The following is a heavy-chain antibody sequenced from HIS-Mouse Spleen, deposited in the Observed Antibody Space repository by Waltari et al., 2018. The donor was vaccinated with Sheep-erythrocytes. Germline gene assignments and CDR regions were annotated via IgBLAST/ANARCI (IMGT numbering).Heavy chain of an antibody. CDR1: GGSFSGYY. CDR2: INHSGST. V-gene: IGHV4-34*01. Sequence: QVQLQQWGAGLLKPSETLSLTCAVYGGSFSGYYWSWIRQPPGKGLEWIGEINHSGSTNYNPSLKRRVTISVDTSKNQFSLKLSSVTAADTAVYYCARAAWLRFDYWGQGTLVTVSS. D-gene: IGHD5-12*01. J-gene: IGHJ4*02. CDR3: ARAAWLRFDY.